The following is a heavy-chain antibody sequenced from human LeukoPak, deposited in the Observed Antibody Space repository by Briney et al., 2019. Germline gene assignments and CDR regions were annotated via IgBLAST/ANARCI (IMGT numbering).Heavy chain of an antibody. V-gene: IGHV1-2*02. CDR1: GYTFTGYY. CDR3: ARDWGLSGSYYGFSDY. J-gene: IGHJ4*02. CDR2: ISPNTGGT. D-gene: IGHD3-10*01. Sequence: VASVKVSCKASGYTFTGYYIHWVRQAPGQGLEWMGWISPNTGGTNYAQKFQGRVTMTRDTSIGTAYMDLSNLRSDDTAVYYCARDWGLSGSYYGFSDYWGQGTLVTVSS.